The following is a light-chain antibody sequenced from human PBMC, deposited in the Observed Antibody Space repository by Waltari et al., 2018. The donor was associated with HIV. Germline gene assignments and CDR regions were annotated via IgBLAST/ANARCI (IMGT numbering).Light chain of an antibody. CDR2: SFN. J-gene: IGLJ1*01. Sequence: LLTQPPSASGSPGPRVTISCSVTSSNVGNNHETCYQQLPGRGPTTLILSFNQRPSGVPDRFSGSKAGTSASLAISGLQAEDEADYYCASWDDSLNGYVFGTGTKVTVL. CDR3: ASWDDSLNGYV. V-gene: IGLV1-44*01. CDR1: SSNVGNNH.